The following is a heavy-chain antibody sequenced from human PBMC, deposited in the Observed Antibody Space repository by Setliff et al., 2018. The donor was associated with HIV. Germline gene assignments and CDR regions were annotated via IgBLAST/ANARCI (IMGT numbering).Heavy chain of an antibody. V-gene: IGHV3-23*01. CDR2: ISGRSTRT. CDR3: AKAVDYDILTGYYFEAFDV. Sequence: RGESLKISCAASGFTFSNYAMSWVRQAPGKGLEWVSGISGRSTRTHYAESVKGRFTISRDNSKNTLYVEMNSLRAEDTAVYYCAKAVDYDILTGYYFEAFDVWGQGTTVTVSS. D-gene: IGHD3-9*01. J-gene: IGHJ3*01. CDR1: GFTFSNYA.